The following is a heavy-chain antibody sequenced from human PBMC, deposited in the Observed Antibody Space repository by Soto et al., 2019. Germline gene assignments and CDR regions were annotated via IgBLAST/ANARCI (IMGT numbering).Heavy chain of an antibody. V-gene: IGHV3-11*06. Sequence: GGSLRLSCAASGFTFGDWYMSWVRQAPGKGLEWVSYISPTSSETDYADSVKGRFTISRDNGRNSVYLQMNSLSAEDTAVYYCARGHYGLGVWGQGTTVTVSS. J-gene: IGHJ6*02. CDR2: ISPTSSET. CDR1: GFTFGDWY. CDR3: ARGHYGLGV.